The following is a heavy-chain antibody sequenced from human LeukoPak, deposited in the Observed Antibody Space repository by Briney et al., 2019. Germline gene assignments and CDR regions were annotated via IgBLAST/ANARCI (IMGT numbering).Heavy chain of an antibody. CDR2: ISGSGGRT. CDR1: GFTFSSYT. J-gene: IGHJ4*02. D-gene: IGHD3-10*01. CDR3: ARAKKDSGSYFFDY. Sequence: GGSLRLSCVASGFTFSSYTMSWVRQAPGKGLEWVSGISGSGGRTYYADSVKGRFTISRDNSKNTLYLQMNSLRVEDTAVYYCARAKKDSGSYFFDYWGQGTLVTVSS. V-gene: IGHV3-23*01.